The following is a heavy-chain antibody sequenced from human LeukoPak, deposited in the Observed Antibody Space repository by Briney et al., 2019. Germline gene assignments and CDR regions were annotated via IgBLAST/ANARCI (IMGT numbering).Heavy chain of an antibody. J-gene: IGHJ4*02. CDR2: FQYNGIT. CDR1: GSSITSFY. D-gene: IGHD1-14*01. CDR3: ARVRDPRYNFFDS. Sequence: PSETLSLTCTVSGSSITSFYWTWVRQPPGKGLEWIGSFQYNGITYYNPSLKSRVAMSVDTSKNQFSLRVNSVTAADTAVYYCARVRDPRYNFFDSWGQGTLVTVSS. V-gene: IGHV4-59*12.